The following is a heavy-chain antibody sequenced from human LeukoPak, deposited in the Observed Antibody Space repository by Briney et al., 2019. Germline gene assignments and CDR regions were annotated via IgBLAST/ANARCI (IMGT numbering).Heavy chain of an antibody. V-gene: IGHV3-48*02. J-gene: IGHJ4*02. CDR2: ISSSSRSI. Sequence: GGSLRLSCAASGFTFSSYSMNWVRQAPGKGLEWVSYISSSSRSIYYADSVKGRFTISRDNANNSLSLQMNSLRDEDTAVYYCARVGEFDYWGQGTLVTVSS. CDR1: GFTFSSYS. CDR3: ARVGEFDY.